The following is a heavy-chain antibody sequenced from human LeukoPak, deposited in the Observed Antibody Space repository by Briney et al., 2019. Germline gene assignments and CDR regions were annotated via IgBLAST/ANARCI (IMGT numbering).Heavy chain of an antibody. CDR1: GFTFSSYG. Sequence: GGSLRLSCAASGFTFSSYGMHWVRQAPGKGLEWVAVIWFDGSDKYYADSVKGRFTISRDNSKDTLYLQMNSLRAEDTAVYYCARDGYSGYDFYFDYWGQGSLVTVSS. V-gene: IGHV3-33*01. CDR3: ARDGYSGYDFYFDY. D-gene: IGHD5-12*01. CDR2: IWFDGSDK. J-gene: IGHJ4*02.